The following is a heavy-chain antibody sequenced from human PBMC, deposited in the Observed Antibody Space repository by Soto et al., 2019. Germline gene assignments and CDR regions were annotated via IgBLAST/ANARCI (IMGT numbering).Heavy chain of an antibody. Sequence: PSETLSLTCSVSGGSVSSGSHYWSWIRQPPGKGLGFIGYIYDSGSTNYNPSLKSRVTISVDTSKNQFSLKLSSVTAADTAVYYCARVEGGFSYYWGQGTLVTVSS. CDR2: IYDSGST. V-gene: IGHV4-61*01. D-gene: IGHD5-18*01. J-gene: IGHJ4*02. CDR3: ARVEGGFSYY. CDR1: GGSVSSGSHY.